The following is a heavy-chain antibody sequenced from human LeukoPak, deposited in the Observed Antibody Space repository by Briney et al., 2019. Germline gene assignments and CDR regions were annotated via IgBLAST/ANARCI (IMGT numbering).Heavy chain of an antibody. J-gene: IGHJ4*02. CDR3: ARDLHYGPGSYSFDY. V-gene: IGHV4-4*02. Sequence: SETLSLTCAVSGGSISSSNWWSWVRQPPGKGLEWIGEIYHSGSTNYNPSLKSRVTISVDKSKNQFSLKLSSVTAADTAVYYCARDLHYGPGSYSFDYWGQGTLVTVSS. CDR1: GGSISSSNW. CDR2: IYHSGST. D-gene: IGHD3-10*01.